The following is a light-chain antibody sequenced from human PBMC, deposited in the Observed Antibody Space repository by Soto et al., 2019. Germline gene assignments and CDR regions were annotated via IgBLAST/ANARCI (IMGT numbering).Light chain of an antibody. J-gene: IGKJ4*01. CDR3: QQYDNSPLT. Sequence: EIMLTQSPATLSLSPGERATLSCRASQSVSSYLAWYQQKPGQAPRLLTYDASNRATGIPDRFGGSGSGTDFTLTISSLEPEDFAVYYCQQYDNSPLTFGGGTKVDIK. CDR2: DAS. V-gene: IGKV3-11*01. CDR1: QSVSSY.